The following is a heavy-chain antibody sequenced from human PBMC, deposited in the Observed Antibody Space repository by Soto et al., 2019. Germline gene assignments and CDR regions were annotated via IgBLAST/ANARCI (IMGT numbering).Heavy chain of an antibody. D-gene: IGHD5-12*01. CDR2: IYYSGST. CDR1: GGSISSGGYY. CDR3: ARAPIVATPNFDY. V-gene: IGHV4-31*03. J-gene: IGHJ4*02. Sequence: QVQLQESGPGLVKPSQTLSLTCTVSGGSISSGGYYWSWIHQHPGKGLEWIGYIYYSGSTYYNPFINSRLTISLHTSKNQFSLKLSSVTAADTAVYYCARAPIVATPNFDYWGQGTLVTVSS.